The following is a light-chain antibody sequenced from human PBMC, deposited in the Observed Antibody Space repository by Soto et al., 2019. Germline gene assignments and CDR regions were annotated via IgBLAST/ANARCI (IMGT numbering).Light chain of an antibody. CDR2: DVT. CDR1: SSDVGGYKY. Sequence: QSALTQPASVSGSPGQSITISCTGTSSDVGGYKYVSWYQLHPGTAPKLVIYDVTNRPSGVSNRFSGSKSGNTAYLTISGRQAEDEADYFCSSDTSTSTLFGTGTKVTVL. V-gene: IGLV2-14*01. J-gene: IGLJ1*01. CDR3: SSDTSTSTL.